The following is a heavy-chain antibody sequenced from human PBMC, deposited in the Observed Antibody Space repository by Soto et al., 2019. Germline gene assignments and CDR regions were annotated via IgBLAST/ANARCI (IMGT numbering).Heavy chain of an antibody. CDR3: AKGWDVKYFDK. J-gene: IGHJ4*02. Sequence: SETLSLTCSVSGASLLSSYWSWVRQPAGKGLEWIGHIFSSGRTSYNPSLKSRLTMSIDTSKNLFSLNLSSVTAADTAVYYCAKGWDVKYFDKWGQGTLVTVSS. CDR2: IFSSGRT. CDR1: GASLLSSY. D-gene: IGHD1-26*01. V-gene: IGHV4-4*07.